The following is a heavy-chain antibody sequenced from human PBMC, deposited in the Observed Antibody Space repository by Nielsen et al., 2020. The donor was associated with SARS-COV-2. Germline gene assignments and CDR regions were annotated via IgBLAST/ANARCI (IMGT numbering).Heavy chain of an antibody. CDR2: MTGSGGSI. D-gene: IGHD5-12*01. J-gene: IGHJ4*02. CDR1: GFTFSTSA. V-gene: IGHV3-23*01. Sequence: GESLTISCVASGFTFSTSAMSWVRQAPGKGLEWVSAMTGSGGSIYYADSVKGRFTISRDNSKNTLYLQMNSLRAEDTAVYYCAREGNSGYDFSFDYWGQGTLVTVSS. CDR3: AREGNSGYDFSFDY.